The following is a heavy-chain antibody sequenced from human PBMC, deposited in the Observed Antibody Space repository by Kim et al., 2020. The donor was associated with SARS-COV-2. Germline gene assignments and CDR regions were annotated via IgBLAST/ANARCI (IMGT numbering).Heavy chain of an antibody. Sequence: GGSLRLSCAASGFTFSSYWMSWVRQAPGKGLEWVANIKQDGSEKYYVDSVKGRFTISRDNAKNSLYLQMNSLRAEDTAVYYCARDSDSGSYYLSYYYYGMDVWGQGTTVTVSS. CDR1: GFTFSSYW. V-gene: IGHV3-7*03. J-gene: IGHJ6*02. D-gene: IGHD1-26*01. CDR2: IKQDGSEK. CDR3: ARDSDSGSYYLSYYYYGMDV.